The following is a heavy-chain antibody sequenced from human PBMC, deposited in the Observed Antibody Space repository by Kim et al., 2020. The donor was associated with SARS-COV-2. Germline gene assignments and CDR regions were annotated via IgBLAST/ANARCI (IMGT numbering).Heavy chain of an antibody. J-gene: IGHJ4*02. D-gene: IGHD6-13*01. Sequence: SPSLKSLVTIPLDTSKRHFARKLSSVTAADTAVYYCARGLRVAAAPFDYWGQGTLVTVSS. V-gene: IGHV4-39*02. CDR3: ARGLRVAAAPFDY.